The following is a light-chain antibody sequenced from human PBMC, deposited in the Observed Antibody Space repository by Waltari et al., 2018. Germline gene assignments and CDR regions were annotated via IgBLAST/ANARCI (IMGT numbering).Light chain of an antibody. CDR2: GTS. CDR3: QQYDIWPWT. V-gene: IGKV3D-15*01. CDR1: QSLRST. J-gene: IGKJ1*01. Sequence: EIVMTQSPATLSLSPGESATLSCRARQSLRSTFAWFQQKPGQPPRPLIYGTSTTAAGIPARFSGSGSGTDFSLTISSLQPEDFATYYCQQYDIWPWTFGQGTRVE.